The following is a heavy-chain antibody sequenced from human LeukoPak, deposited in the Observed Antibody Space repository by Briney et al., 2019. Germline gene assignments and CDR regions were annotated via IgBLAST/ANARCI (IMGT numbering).Heavy chain of an antibody. V-gene: IGHV3-33*06. J-gene: IGHJ3*02. D-gene: IGHD5-24*01. CDR1: GFTFITYG. CDR2: IWYDGSNE. Sequence: GGSLRLSCAASGFTFITYGMHWVRQAPGKGLEWVAVIWYDGSNEYYADSAKGRFTISRDNSKNTLYLQMNSLRAEDTAVYYCAKDRRRDGYNVDAFDIWGQGTMVTVSP. CDR3: AKDRRRDGYNVDAFDI.